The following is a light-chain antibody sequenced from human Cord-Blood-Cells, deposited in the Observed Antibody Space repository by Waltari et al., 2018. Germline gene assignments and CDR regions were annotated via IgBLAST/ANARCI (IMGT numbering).Light chain of an antibody. Sequence: DIQMTQSPSSLSASVGDRVTITCQASQDISNYLNWDQQKTGKAPKLLIYDASNLETGVTSRFSGSGAGTDFTFTISSLQPEDIATEYCQQYDNLPPLTFGGGTKVEIK. CDR2: DAS. V-gene: IGKV1-33*01. J-gene: IGKJ4*01. CDR1: QDISNY. CDR3: QQYDNLPPLT.